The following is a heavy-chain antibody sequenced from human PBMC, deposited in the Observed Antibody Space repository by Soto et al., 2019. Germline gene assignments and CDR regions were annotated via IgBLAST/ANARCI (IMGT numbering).Heavy chain of an antibody. CDR1: GYTFSDYA. V-gene: IGHV1-3*01. D-gene: IGHD3-10*01. J-gene: IGHJ5*02. CDR3: ARAPQYKYYYGSLDP. Sequence: ASVKVSCKASGYTFSDYAIHWVRQAPGQRLEWMGWINAGNGNTKYSQKFQGRVTITRDTSASTAYMELSSLRSEDTAVYYCARAPQYKYYYGSLDPWGQGTLVTVS. CDR2: INAGNGNT.